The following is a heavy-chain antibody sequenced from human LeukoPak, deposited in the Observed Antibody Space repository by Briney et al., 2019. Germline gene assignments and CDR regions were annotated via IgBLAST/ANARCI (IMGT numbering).Heavy chain of an antibody. J-gene: IGHJ3*01. V-gene: IGHV3-23*01. CDR3: TTALNFDILTGLYQPIAAFDV. D-gene: IGHD3-9*01. Sequence: PGGSLRLSCGASGFTFSSYAMSWVRQAPEKGLEWVSAISSSGDVTKYADSAKSRFTISRDNSKNTVYLQMSSLITDDTGVYYCTTALNFDILTGLYQPIAAFDVWGQGTLVTVSS. CDR1: GFTFSSYA. CDR2: ISSSGDVT.